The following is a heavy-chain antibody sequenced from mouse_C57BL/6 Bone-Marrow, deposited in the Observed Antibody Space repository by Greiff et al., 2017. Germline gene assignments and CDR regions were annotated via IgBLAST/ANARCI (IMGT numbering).Heavy chain of an antibody. V-gene: IGHV14-3*01. CDR2: IDPANGNT. J-gene: IGHJ2*01. Sequence: VHVKQSVAELVRPGASVKLSCTASGFNIKNTYMHWVKQRPEQGLEWIGRIDPANGNTKYAPKFQGKATITADTSSNTAYLQLSSLTSEDPAIYYCARWGDGSSYVDYWGQGTTLTVSS. CDR1: GFNIKNTY. CDR3: ARWGDGSSYVDY. D-gene: IGHD1-1*01.